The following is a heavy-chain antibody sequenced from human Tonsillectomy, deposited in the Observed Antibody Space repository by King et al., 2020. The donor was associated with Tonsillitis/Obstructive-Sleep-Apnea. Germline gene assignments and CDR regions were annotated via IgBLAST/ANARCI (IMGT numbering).Heavy chain of an antibody. CDR1: GGSFSGYY. CDR2: INHSGST. CDR3: ARGTRDCSSTSCYASWFDP. J-gene: IGHJ5*02. D-gene: IGHD2-2*01. Sequence: VQLQQWGAGLLKPSETLSLTCAVYGGSFSGYYWSWIRQPPGKGLEWIGEINHSGSTNYNPSLKSRVTISVDTSTTQFSLKLSSLTASDTAVYYCARGTRDCSSTSCYASWFDPWGQGTLVTVSS. V-gene: IGHV4-34*01.